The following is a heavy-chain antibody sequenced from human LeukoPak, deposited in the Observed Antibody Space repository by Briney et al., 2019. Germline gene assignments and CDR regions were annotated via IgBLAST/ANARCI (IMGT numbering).Heavy chain of an antibody. V-gene: IGHV1-2*02. D-gene: IGHD6-13*01. CDR3: ARRGRIAAAGTGTYYYYYYMDV. Sequence: ASVTVSCKASGYTFTGYYMHWVRQAPGQGLEWMGWINPNSGGTNYAQKFQGRVTMTRDTSISTAYMELSRLRSDDTAVYYCARRGRIAAAGTGTYYYYYYMDVWGKGTTVTISS. J-gene: IGHJ6*03. CDR1: GYTFTGYY. CDR2: INPNSGGT.